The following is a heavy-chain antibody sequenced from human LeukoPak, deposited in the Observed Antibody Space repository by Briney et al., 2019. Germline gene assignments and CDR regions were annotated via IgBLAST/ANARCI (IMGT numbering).Heavy chain of an antibody. V-gene: IGHV3-48*04. CDR1: GFKFGSFS. Sequence: GGSLRLSCAAPGFKFGSFSVGGVRHAPGGGLEWLSYITSSSSATYYADSLRGRFTISRDNAKNSLYLQINSLRVDDTAVYYCARAIASYGDSAFWGQGTLVTVSS. J-gene: IGHJ4*02. D-gene: IGHD5-18*01. CDR2: ITSSSSAT. CDR3: ARAIASYGDSAF.